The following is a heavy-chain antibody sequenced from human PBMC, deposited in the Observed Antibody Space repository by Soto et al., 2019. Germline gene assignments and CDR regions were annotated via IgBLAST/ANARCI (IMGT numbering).Heavy chain of an antibody. D-gene: IGHD2-15*01. CDR2: ISSSSSYI. J-gene: IGHJ4*02. CDR3: ARELGYCSGGRCYAANDY. V-gene: IGHV3-11*05. CDR1: RFTFSDYY. Sequence: GGSLRLSCAASRFTFSDYYMTWIRQAPGKGLEWVSYISSSSSYIYYADSVKGRFTISRDNAKNSLYLQMNSLRAEDTAVYYCARELGYCSGGRCYAANDYWGQGTLVTVSS.